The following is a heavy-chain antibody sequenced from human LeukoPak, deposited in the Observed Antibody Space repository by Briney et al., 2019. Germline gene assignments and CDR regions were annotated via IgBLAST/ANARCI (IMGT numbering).Heavy chain of an antibody. J-gene: IGHJ5*02. CDR2: INHSGST. D-gene: IGHD3-16*01. Sequence: SETLSLTCAVYGGSFSGYYWSWIRQPPGEGLEWIGEINHSGSTNYNPSLKSRVTISVDTSKNQFSLKLSSVTAADTAVYYCARDPGGRGWFDPWGQGTLVTVSS. CDR3: ARDPGGRGWFDP. CDR1: GGSFSGYY. V-gene: IGHV4-34*01.